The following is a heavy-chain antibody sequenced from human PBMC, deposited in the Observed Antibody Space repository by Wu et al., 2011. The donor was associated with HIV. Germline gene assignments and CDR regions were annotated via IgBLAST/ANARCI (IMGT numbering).Heavy chain of an antibody. V-gene: IGHV1-18*03. D-gene: IGHD6-19*01. J-gene: IGHJ4*02. Sequence: QVQLVQSGAEVKSPGASVKVSCKASNYIFTTYAISWVRQAPGQGLEWMGYISPYDGDTHYAQKFQGRVTMTTDTSASTAFMELRSLRSDDMAVYYCARDDSSGWPEGFDYWGQGTLVTVSS. CDR2: ISPYDGDT. CDR3: ARDDSSGWPEGFDY. CDR1: NYIFTTYA.